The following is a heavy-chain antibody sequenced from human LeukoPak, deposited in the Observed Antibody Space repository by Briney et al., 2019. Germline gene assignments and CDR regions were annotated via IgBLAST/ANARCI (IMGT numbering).Heavy chain of an antibody. CDR2: IYYSGST. Sequence: SETLSLTCTVSGGSISSYYWSWIRQPPGKGLEWIGSIYYSGSTYYNPSLKSRVTISVDTSKNQFSLKLSSVTAADTAVYYCARENGIVGATLGYYYYYYMDVWGKGTTVTVSS. J-gene: IGHJ6*03. D-gene: IGHD1-26*01. CDR1: GGSISSYY. V-gene: IGHV4-59*12. CDR3: ARENGIVGATLGYYYYYYMDV.